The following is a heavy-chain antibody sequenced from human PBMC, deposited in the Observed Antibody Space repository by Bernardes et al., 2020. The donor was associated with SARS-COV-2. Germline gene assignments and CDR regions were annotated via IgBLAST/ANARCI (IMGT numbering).Heavy chain of an antibody. J-gene: IGHJ3*02. CDR1: GFTFSSYS. V-gene: IGHV3-21*01. Sequence: GGSLRLCCAASGFTFSSYSMNWVRKAPGKGLEWVSSISSSSSYIYYADSVKGRFTISRDNAKNSLYLQMNSLRAEDTAVYYCARDGPSRYCSSTSCGPNAFDIWGQGTMVTVAS. CDR3: ARDGPSRYCSSTSCGPNAFDI. CDR2: ISSSSSYI. D-gene: IGHD2-2*01.